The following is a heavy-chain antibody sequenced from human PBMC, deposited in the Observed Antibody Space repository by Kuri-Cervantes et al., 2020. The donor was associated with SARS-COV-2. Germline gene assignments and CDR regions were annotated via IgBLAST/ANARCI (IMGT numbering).Heavy chain of an antibody. CDR1: GYTFTGYY. J-gene: IGHJ3*02. D-gene: IGHD6-19*01. Sequence: ASVKVSCKASGYTFTGYYMHWVRQAPGQGLEWMGWINPNSGGTNYAQKFQGWVTMTRDTSISTAYMELSSLRSEDTALYYCARDRGSQWLAFYDAFDIWGQGTMVTVSS. CDR2: INPNSGGT. CDR3: ARDRGSQWLAFYDAFDI. V-gene: IGHV1-2*04.